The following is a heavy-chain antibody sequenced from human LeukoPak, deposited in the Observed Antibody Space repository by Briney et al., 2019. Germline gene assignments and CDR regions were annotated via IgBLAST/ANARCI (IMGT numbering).Heavy chain of an antibody. V-gene: IGHV1-3*01. CDR2: INAGNGNT. Sequence: ASVKVSCKASGYTFTSYAMHWVRQAPGQRLEWMGWINAGNGNTKYSQKFQGRITITRDTSASTAYMELSSLRSEDTAVYYCARSGITVTTMDNWWFGNWFDPWGQGTLVTVSS. CDR1: GYTFTSYA. CDR3: ARSGITVTTMDNWWFGNWFDP. D-gene: IGHD4-17*01. J-gene: IGHJ5*02.